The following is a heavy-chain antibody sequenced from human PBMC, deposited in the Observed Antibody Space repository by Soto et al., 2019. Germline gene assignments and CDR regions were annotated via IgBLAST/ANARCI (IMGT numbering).Heavy chain of an antibody. Sequence: QVQLVQSAAEVKKPGASVKVTCKASGYTFTSYGITWVRQAPGQGLEWVGWISPYNDYTEYAQKFHGRVTMTTDTASSTVTMDMSSQTAYDTAVYYCARDSDNDNFWKKLNAYGLDVWGQGTTVTVSS. J-gene: IGHJ6*02. CDR2: ISPYNDYT. CDR3: ARDSDNDNFWKKLNAYGLDV. D-gene: IGHD3-16*01. V-gene: IGHV1-18*01. CDR1: GYTFTSYG.